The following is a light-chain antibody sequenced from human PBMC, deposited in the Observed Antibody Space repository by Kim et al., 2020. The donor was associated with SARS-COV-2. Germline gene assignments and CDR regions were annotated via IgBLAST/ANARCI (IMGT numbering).Light chain of an antibody. CDR2: GKN. CDR3: NSRDSSGNHWV. J-gene: IGLJ3*02. Sequence: LGQTVRITCQGDSLRSYYASCYQQKAGQAPVLVIYGKNNRPSGIPDRFSGSSSGNTASLTIPGAQAEDEADYYCNSRDSSGNHWVFGGGTQLTVL. CDR1: SLRSYY. V-gene: IGLV3-19*01.